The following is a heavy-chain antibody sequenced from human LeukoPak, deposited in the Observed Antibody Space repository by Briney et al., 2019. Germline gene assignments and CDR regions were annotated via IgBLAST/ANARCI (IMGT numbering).Heavy chain of an antibody. V-gene: IGHV3-74*01. Sequence: PGGSLRLSCAASGFTFYTYAMSWVRQAPGKGLVWVSRINSDGSSTSYADSVKGRFTISRDNAKNTLYLQMNSLRAEDTAVYYCARGGTNWVQVPEYYFDYWGQGTLVTVSS. CDR1: GFTFYTYA. D-gene: IGHD7-27*01. J-gene: IGHJ4*02. CDR2: INSDGSST. CDR3: ARGGTNWVQVPEYYFDY.